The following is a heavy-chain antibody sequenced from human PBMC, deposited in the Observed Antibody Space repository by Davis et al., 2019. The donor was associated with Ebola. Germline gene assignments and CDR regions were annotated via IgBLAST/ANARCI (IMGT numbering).Heavy chain of an antibody. CDR3: LYGMDV. CDR2: IRSKANSYAT. CDR1: GLTFSGSA. Sequence: GGSLRPSCAASGLTFSGSAMHWVRQASGKGLEWVGRIRSKANSYATAYAASVKGRFTISRDNAKNSLYLQMNSLRAEDTAVYYCLYGMDVWGQGTTVTVSS. J-gene: IGHJ6*02. V-gene: IGHV3-73*01.